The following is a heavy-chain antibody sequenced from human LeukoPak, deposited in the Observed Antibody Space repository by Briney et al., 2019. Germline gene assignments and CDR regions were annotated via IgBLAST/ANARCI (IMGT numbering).Heavy chain of an antibody. Sequence: GASVKVSCKASGYTFTGYYMHWVRQAPGQGLEWMGRINPNSGGTNYAQKFQGRVTTTRDTSISTAYMELSRLRSDDTAVYYCAREYCGGDCYFDYWGQGTLVTVSS. V-gene: IGHV1-2*06. CDR2: INPNSGGT. J-gene: IGHJ4*02. CDR3: AREYCGGDCYFDY. D-gene: IGHD2-21*02. CDR1: GYTFTGYY.